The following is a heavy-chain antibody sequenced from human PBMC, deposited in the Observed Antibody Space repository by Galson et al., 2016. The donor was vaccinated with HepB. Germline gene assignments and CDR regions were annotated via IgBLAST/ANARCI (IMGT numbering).Heavy chain of an antibody. Sequence: SLRLSCAASGLTLSSYTMNWFRQAPGKGPEWVSLITRRRESIFYSDSVKGRFTVSRENAKNSMDLQMNSLTVDDTAVYYCVRDGYDIWGQGTRVTVS. D-gene: IGHD3-3*01. CDR3: VRDGYDI. J-gene: IGHJ4*02. V-gene: IGHV3-21*01. CDR2: ITRRRESI. CDR1: GLTLSSYT.